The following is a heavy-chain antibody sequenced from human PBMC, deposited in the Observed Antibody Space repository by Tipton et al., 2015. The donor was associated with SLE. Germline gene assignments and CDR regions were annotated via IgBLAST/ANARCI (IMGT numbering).Heavy chain of an antibody. V-gene: IGHV4-4*01. J-gene: IGHJ5*02. CDR1: GGSISSANW. D-gene: IGHD2/OR15-2a*01. CDR2: IYHSGYTDYT. Sequence: TLSLTCAVSGGSISSANWWSWVRQPPGKGLEWIGYIYHSGYTDYTDYNPSLKSRVTISVDTSKNQFSLEVNSVTAADTAVYFCARGTSMPMVDWFGQWGQGTLVTVSS. CDR3: ARGTSMPMVDWFGQ.